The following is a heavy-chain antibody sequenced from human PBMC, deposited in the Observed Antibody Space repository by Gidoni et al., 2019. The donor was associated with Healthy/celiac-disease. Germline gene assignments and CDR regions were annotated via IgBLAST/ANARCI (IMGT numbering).Heavy chain of an antibody. J-gene: IGHJ4*02. CDR1: GFTFGDYA. V-gene: IGHV3-49*03. Sequence: EVQLVESGGGLVQPGRSLRLSCTASGFTFGDYAMSWFRQAPGKGLEWVGFIRSKAYGGTTEYAASVKGRFTISRDDSKSIAYLQMNSLKTEDTAVYYCTRDSALIIGDGSHFDYWGQGTLVTVSS. D-gene: IGHD3-10*01. CDR2: IRSKAYGGTT. CDR3: TRDSALIIGDGSHFDY.